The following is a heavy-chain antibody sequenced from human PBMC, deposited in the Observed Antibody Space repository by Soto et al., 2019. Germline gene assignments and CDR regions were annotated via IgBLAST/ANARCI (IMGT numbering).Heavy chain of an antibody. CDR2: INHSGST. V-gene: IGHV4-34*01. CDR3: GRARTRATYDYIWGSYRYYFDY. Sequence: SETLSLTCAVYGGSFSGYYWSWIRQPPGKGLEWIGEINHSGSTNYNPSLKSRVAISVDTSKNQFSLKLSSVTAADTAVYYCGRARTRATYDYIWGSYRYYFDYWGQGTLVTVPS. J-gene: IGHJ4*02. D-gene: IGHD3-16*02. CDR1: GGSFSGYY.